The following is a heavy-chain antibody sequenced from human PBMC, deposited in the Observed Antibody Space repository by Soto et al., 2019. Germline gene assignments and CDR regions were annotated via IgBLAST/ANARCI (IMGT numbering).Heavy chain of an antibody. D-gene: IGHD4-17*01. CDR1: GGSISSSSYY. V-gene: IGHV4-39*01. Sequence: SETLSLTCTVSGGSISSSSYYWGWIRQPPGKGLEWIGNIYYSGSTSYNPSLKSRVTISVGTSKNQFFLKLSSVTAADTAVYYCARLYGDHSNWFDPWGQGTLVTVSS. CDR2: IYYSGST. CDR3: ARLYGDHSNWFDP. J-gene: IGHJ5*02.